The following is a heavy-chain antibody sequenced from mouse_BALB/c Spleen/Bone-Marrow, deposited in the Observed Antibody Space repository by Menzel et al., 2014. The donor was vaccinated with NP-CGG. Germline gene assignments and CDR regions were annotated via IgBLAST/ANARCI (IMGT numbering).Heavy chain of an antibody. J-gene: IGHJ4*01. CDR3: ASRGDYSYAMDY. D-gene: IGHD1-1*01. CDR1: GYAFSNYW. CDR2: IYPGDTDI. V-gene: IGHV1-80*01. Sequence: QVQLKESGAELVRPGSSVKISCKASGYAFSNYWMNWVKQRPGQGLEWIGQIYPGDTDIHYNGKFKGKATLTADKSSSTAYMRLSSLTSEDSAVYFCASRGDYSYAMDYWGQGTSVTVSS.